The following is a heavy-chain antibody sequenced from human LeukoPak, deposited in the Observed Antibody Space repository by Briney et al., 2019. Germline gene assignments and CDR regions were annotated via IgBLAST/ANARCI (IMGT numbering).Heavy chain of an antibody. CDR2: IYTSGST. CDR1: GGSISSGSYY. J-gene: IGHJ4*02. V-gene: IGHV4-61*02. CDR3: ARFGGLYSSSWYGPDY. D-gene: IGHD6-13*01. Sequence: SETLSLTCTVSGGSISSGSYYWSWIRQPAGKGLEWIGRIYTSGSTNYNPSLKSRVTISVDTSKNQFSLKLSSVTAADTAVYYCARFGGLYSSSWYGPDYWGQGTLVTVSS.